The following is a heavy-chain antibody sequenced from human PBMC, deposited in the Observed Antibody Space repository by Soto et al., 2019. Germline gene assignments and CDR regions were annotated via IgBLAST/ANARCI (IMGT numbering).Heavy chain of an antibody. CDR3: ARDAAVGLFDY. Sequence: SVKVSCKASGGTFSSYAISWVRQAPGQGLEWMGWIIPIFGTANYAQKLQGRVTITADKSTSTAYMELSSLRSDDTAVYYCARDAAVGLFDYWGQGPRSPSPQ. D-gene: IGHD1-26*01. J-gene: IGHJ4*02. CDR1: GGTFSSYA. CDR2: IIPIFGTA. V-gene: IGHV1-69*06.